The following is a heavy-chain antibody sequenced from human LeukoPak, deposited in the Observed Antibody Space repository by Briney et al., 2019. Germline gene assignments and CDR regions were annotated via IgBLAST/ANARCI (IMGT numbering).Heavy chain of an antibody. CDR3: ARDGAVTNGRYFDY. CDR1: AFTFSSYG. V-gene: IGHV3-30*03. CDR2: ISYDGSDK. J-gene: IGHJ4*02. Sequence: GRSLRLSCAASAFTFSSYGMHWVRQAPGKGLEWVALISYDGSDKDYAKSVKGRFTISRDNSKNTLYLQMNSLRAEDTAVYYCARDGAVTNGRYFDYWGQGTLVTVSS. D-gene: IGHD4-17*01.